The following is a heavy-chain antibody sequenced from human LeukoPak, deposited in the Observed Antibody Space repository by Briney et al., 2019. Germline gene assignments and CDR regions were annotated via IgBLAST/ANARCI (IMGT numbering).Heavy chain of an antibody. J-gene: IGHJ4*02. V-gene: IGHV3-30*18. CDR1: GFTFNNYG. CDR3: AKDPLGVTPPGC. D-gene: IGHD2-21*02. CDR2: ISYDGSNT. Sequence: PGGSLRLSCAASGFTFNNYGMHWVRQAPGKGLEWVAGISYDGSNTYYADSGKGRFTISRDNSKNTLNLQMNSLRPEDTAVYYCAKDPLGVTPPGCWGQGTLVTVSS.